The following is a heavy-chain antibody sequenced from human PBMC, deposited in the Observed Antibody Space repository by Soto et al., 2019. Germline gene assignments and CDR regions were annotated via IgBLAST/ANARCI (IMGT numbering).Heavy chain of an antibody. D-gene: IGHD6-13*01. CDR2: INHSGST. CDR3: ARRGARAGAAAGYYYYYYGMDV. CDR1: GGTIISGNW. Sequence: SETLSLTCTVSGGTIISGNWWSWVRQTPGKGLEWIGEINHSGSTNYNPSLKSRVTISVDTSKNQFSLKLSSVTAADTAVYYCARRGARAGAAAGYYYYYYGMDVWGQGTTVTVSS. V-gene: IGHV4-4*02. J-gene: IGHJ6*02.